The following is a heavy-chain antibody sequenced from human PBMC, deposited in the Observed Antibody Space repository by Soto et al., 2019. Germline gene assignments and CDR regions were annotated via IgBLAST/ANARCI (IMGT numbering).Heavy chain of an antibody. J-gene: IGHJ4*02. CDR1: GGSISSDY. V-gene: IGHV4-59*08. D-gene: IGHD3-10*01. CDR3: ARHDGSRSTDY. Sequence: QVQLQESGPGLVKPSGTPSLTCTVSGGSISSDYWNWIRQPPGKGLEWIGYIHSGSTTYSASLRSRVTISVDTSKNQFSLKLSSVTAADTAVYFCARHDGSRSTDYWGQGTLVTVSS. CDR2: IHSGST.